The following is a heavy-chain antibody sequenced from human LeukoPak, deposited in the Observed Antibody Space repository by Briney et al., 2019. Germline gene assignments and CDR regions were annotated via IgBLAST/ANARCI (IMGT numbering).Heavy chain of an antibody. V-gene: IGHV2-70*04. CDR2: IDWDDDK. D-gene: IGHD4-23*01. CDR3: ARPPCWGGNSFVDY. Sequence: SGPALVKPTQTLTLTCTFSGFSLSTSGMRVSWIRQPPGKALEWLARIDWDDDKFYSTSLKTRLTISKDTSKNQVVLTMTNMDPVDTAAFYWARPPCWGGNSFVDYGGKETLVPFS. CDR1: GFSLSTSGMR. J-gene: IGHJ4*02.